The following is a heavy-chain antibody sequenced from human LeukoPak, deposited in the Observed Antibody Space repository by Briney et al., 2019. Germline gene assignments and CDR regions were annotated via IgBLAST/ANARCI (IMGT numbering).Heavy chain of an antibody. CDR2: IYYSGST. Sequence: SETLSLTCTVSGDSISSYYWSWIRQPPGKGLEWMGYIYYSGSTNYNPSLKSRVTISVDTSRNQFSLKLSSVTAADTAVYYCARSYSSGPWYGIKYWGQGTLVTVSS. CDR1: GDSISSYY. J-gene: IGHJ4*02. CDR3: ARSYSSGPWYGIKY. V-gene: IGHV4-59*08. D-gene: IGHD6-19*01.